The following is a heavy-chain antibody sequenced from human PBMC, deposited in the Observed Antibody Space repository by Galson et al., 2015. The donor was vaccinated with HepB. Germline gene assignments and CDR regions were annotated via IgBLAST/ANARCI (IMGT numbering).Heavy chain of an antibody. CDR1: GGTFSSYA. CDR3: ARVRRLRWEKTGDYFDY. D-gene: IGHD4-23*01. Sequence: SVKVYCKASGGTFSSYAISWVRQAPGQGLEWMGGIIPIFGTANYAQKFQGRVTITADKSTSTAYMELSSLRSEDTAVYYCARVRRLRWEKTGDYFDYWGQGTLVTVSS. J-gene: IGHJ4*02. CDR2: IIPIFGTA. V-gene: IGHV1-69*06.